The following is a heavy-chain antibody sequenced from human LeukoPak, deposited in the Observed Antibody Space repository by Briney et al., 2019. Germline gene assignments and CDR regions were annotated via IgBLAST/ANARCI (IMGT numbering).Heavy chain of an antibody. D-gene: IGHD2-15*01. Sequence: PSETLSLTCTVSGGSISSSSYYWGWIRQPPGKGLEWIGSIYYSGGTYYNPSLKSRVTTSVDTSKNQFSLKLSSVTAADTAVYYCARSRPYCSGGSCNWFDPWGQGTLVTVSS. CDR1: GGSISSSSYY. J-gene: IGHJ5*02. V-gene: IGHV4-39*07. CDR2: IYYSGGT. CDR3: ARSRPYCSGGSCNWFDP.